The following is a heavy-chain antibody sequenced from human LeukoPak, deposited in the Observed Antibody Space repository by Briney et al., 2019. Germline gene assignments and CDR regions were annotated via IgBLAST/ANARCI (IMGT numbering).Heavy chain of an antibody. V-gene: IGHV3-66*01. CDR3: ARGTVVTFDY. D-gene: IGHD2-21*02. J-gene: IGHJ4*02. Sequence: GGSLRLSCAASGFTVSTNYMSWVRQAPGKGLEWVSVIYSGDTTFYADSVRGKFTISRDNSKNTLYLQMNSLRAEDTAVYYCARGTVVTFDYWGQGTLVTVSS. CDR2: IYSGDTT. CDR1: GFTVSTNY.